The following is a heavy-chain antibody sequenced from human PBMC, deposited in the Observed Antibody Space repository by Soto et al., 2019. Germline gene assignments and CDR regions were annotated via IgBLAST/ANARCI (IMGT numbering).Heavy chain of an antibody. V-gene: IGHV1-69*01. CDR1: GGTFSRYA. D-gene: IGHD1-1*01. CDR2: IIPIFGTA. CDR3: AREELEPTPSTWFDP. Sequence: QVQLVQYGAEVKKPGSSVKVSCKASGGTFSRYAISWVRQAPVQGLEWMGGIIPIFGTANYAQKFQGRVTITSDESTSTAYMELSSLRSEDTAVYYCAREELEPTPSTWFDPWGQGPLVTVSS. J-gene: IGHJ5*02.